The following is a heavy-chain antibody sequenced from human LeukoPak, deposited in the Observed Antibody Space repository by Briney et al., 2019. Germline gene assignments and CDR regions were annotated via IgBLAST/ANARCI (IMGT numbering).Heavy chain of an antibody. Sequence: GASVKVSCKASGYPFTSYGISWVRQAPGQGLEWMGWISAYNGNTNYAQKLQGRVTMTTDTSTSTAYMELRSLRSDDTAVYYCARDVVGVAGSTITDYWGQGTLVTVSS. J-gene: IGHJ4*02. CDR3: ARDVVGVAGSTITDY. V-gene: IGHV1-18*01. CDR1: GYPFTSYG. CDR2: ISAYNGNT. D-gene: IGHD6-19*01.